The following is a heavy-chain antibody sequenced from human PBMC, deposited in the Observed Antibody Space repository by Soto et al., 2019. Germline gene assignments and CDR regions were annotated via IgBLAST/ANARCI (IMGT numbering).Heavy chain of an antibody. J-gene: IGHJ4*02. CDR1: GYTFTGYY. V-gene: IGHV1-2*04. CDR3: ASLYYYDSSGYYSTPTYYFDY. CDR2: INPNSGGT. Sequence: ASVKVSCKASGYTFTGYYMHWVRQAPGQGLEWMGWINPNSGGTNYAQKFQGWVTMTRDTSISTAYMELSRLRSDDTAVYYCASLYYYDSSGYYSTPTYYFDYWGQGTLVTVSS. D-gene: IGHD3-22*01.